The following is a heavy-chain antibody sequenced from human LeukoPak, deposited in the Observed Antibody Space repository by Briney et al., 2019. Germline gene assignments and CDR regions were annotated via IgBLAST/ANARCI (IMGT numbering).Heavy chain of an antibody. Sequence: PSGTQSLTCAVSGGSISSSNWWSWVRQPPGKGLEWIGEIYHSGSTNYNPSLKSRVTISVDKSKNQFSLKLSSVTAADTAVYYCAREGTGTTPRPKEHYGMDVWGQGTTVTVSS. CDR2: IYHSGST. CDR1: GGSISSSNW. D-gene: IGHD1-1*01. CDR3: AREGTGTTPRPKEHYGMDV. V-gene: IGHV4-4*02. J-gene: IGHJ6*02.